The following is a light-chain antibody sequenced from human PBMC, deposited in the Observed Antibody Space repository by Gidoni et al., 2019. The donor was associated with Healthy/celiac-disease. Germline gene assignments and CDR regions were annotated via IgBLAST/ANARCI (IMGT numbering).Light chain of an antibody. Sequence: DFVMTQSPDSLAVSLGERATINCKSSQSVLYSSNNKNYLAWYQQKPGQPPKLLIYWASTRESGVPDRFSGSGSGTDFTLTISSLQAEDVAVYYCQQYYSTPITFGQXTRLEIK. CDR2: WAS. CDR3: QQYYSTPIT. CDR1: QSVLYSSNNKNY. V-gene: IGKV4-1*01. J-gene: IGKJ5*01.